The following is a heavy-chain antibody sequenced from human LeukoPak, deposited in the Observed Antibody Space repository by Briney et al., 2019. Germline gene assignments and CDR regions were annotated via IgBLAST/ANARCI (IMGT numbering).Heavy chain of an antibody. CDR2: ISYDGSNK. D-gene: IGHD3-10*01. V-gene: IGHV3-30-3*01. J-gene: IGHJ4*02. CDR3: ALGDGSGRPYYFDY. CDR1: GFTFSSYA. Sequence: GGSLRLSCAASGFTFSSYAMHWVRQAPGKGLEWVAVISYDGSNKYYADSVKGRFTISRDNSKNTLYLQMNSLRAEDTAVYYCALGDGSGRPYYFDYWGQGTLVTVSS.